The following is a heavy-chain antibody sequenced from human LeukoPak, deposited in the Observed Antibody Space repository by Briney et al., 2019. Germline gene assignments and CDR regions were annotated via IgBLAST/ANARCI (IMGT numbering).Heavy chain of an antibody. V-gene: IGHV3-23*01. CDR2: ISDSGSLT. Sequence: GGSLRLSCAASGFAFSNLAMGWVRQAPGQGLEWVSVISDSGSLTYYADSVRGRFTISRDNSKNTLFLQMNSLRAEDTAVYYCAKDARRTNGWYFFDYWGQGTLVTVSS. CDR3: AKDARRTNGWYFFDY. D-gene: IGHD6-19*01. J-gene: IGHJ4*02. CDR1: GFAFSNLA.